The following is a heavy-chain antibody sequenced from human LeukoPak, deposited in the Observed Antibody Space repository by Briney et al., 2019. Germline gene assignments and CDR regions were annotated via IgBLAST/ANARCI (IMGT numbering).Heavy chain of an antibody. J-gene: IGHJ4*02. Sequence: SETLSLTCAVHGGSFSGYYWSWIRQPPGKGLEWIGEINHSGSTNYNPSLKSRVTISVDTSKNQFSLKLSSVTAADTAVYYCARGWYSSSWFDYWGQGTLVTVSS. V-gene: IGHV4-34*01. CDR1: GGSFSGYY. CDR2: INHSGST. CDR3: ARGWYSSSWFDY. D-gene: IGHD6-13*01.